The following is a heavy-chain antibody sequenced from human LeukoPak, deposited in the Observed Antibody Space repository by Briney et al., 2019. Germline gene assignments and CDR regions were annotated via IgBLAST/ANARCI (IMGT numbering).Heavy chain of an antibody. J-gene: IGHJ4*02. CDR1: GFAFSVYA. CDR2: ISGSGDNT. V-gene: IGHV3-23*01. Sequence: GGSLRLSCAASGFAFSVYAMSWLRQAPGKGLEWVSAISGSGDNTYYADSVKGRFTISRDNSKNTLYMEMNSLRAEDTAVYYCAKGGRGSIATRPDYWGQGTLVTVSS. CDR3: AKGGRGSIATRPDY. D-gene: IGHD6-6*01.